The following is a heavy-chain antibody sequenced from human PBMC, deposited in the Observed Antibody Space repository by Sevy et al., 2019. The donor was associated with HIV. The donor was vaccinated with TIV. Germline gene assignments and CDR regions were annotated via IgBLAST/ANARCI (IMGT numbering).Heavy chain of an antibody. D-gene: IGHD5-18*01. V-gene: IGHV3-30*02. CDR3: AKSCIGYSYGTFDY. CDR1: GFIFSSYG. CDR2: IWNDGSNK. J-gene: IGHJ4*02. Sequence: GGSLRLSCAASGFIFSSYGMHWVRQAPGKGLEWVAFIWNDGSNKVYADTVKGRFTISRDNTRNTVYLQMNSLRVEDTAVYYCAKSCIGYSYGTFDYWGQGTLVTVSS.